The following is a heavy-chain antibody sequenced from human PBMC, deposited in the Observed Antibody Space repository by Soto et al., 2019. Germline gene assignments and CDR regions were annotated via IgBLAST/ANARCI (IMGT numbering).Heavy chain of an antibody. CDR1: GYTFISYG. V-gene: IGHV1-18*01. J-gene: IGHJ3*02. Sequence: ASVKVSCKASGYTFISYGISWVRQAPGQGLEWMGWISAYNGNTNYAQKLQGRVTMTTDTSTNTAYMELRSLRSDDTAVYYCARGGTKGQMVAFESGGQGTMVTVAS. CDR3: ARGGTKGQMVAFES. D-gene: IGHD2-2*01. CDR2: ISAYNGNT.